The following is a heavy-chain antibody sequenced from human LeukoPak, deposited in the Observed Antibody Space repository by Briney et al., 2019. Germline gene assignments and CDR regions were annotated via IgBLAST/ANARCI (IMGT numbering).Heavy chain of an antibody. V-gene: IGHV3-66*01. J-gene: IGHJ4*02. CDR1: GLTVSSNY. CDR3: ARVSPESSGYPRGYFDY. D-gene: IGHD3-22*01. CDR2: LYTDGTT. Sequence: GGSLRLSCAASGLTVSSNYMNWVRHAPGEGLEWVSVLYTDGTTYYADSVKGRFTISRDNSKNTLSLQMNSLRAEDTAVYYCARVSPESSGYPRGYFDYWGQGTLVTASS.